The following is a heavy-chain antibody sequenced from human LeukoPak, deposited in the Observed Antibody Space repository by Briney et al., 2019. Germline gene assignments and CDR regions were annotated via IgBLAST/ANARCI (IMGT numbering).Heavy chain of an antibody. D-gene: IGHD6-13*01. V-gene: IGHV3-33*08. CDR1: GFTFSNHA. CDR2: IWYDGSKK. Sequence: GRSLRLSCAASGFTFSNHAMHWVRQAPGKGLEWVAVIWYDGSKKYYADSVKGRSTISRDNSKNTLYLEMNSLRAEDTAVYYCARDVSYNSLDYWGQGTLVTVSS. J-gene: IGHJ4*02. CDR3: ARDVSYNSLDY.